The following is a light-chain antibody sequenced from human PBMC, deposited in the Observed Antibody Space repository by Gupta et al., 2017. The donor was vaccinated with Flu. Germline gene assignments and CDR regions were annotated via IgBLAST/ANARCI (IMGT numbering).Light chain of an antibody. Sequence: SYELTQPPSVSVSPGQTARITCSGDALPKQYAYWYQQKPGQAPVLVIYKDSERPSAIPERFSGSSSGTTVTMTISGVQEEEEADYYCHSADSSGTYVFGTGTKVTVL. CDR3: HSADSSGTYV. CDR2: KDS. V-gene: IGLV3-25*02. J-gene: IGLJ1*01. CDR1: ALPKQY.